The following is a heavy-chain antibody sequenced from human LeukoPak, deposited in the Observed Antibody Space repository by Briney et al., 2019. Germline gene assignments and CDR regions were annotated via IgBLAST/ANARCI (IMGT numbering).Heavy chain of an antibody. CDR3: ARGDREDYDFWSGYPQPMDV. D-gene: IGHD3-3*01. V-gene: IGHV1-46*01. Sequence: ASVKVSCKASGYTFTRYYMHWLRQAPGQGLEWMGIINPSGGDTTYAQKLQGRVTMTRDMSTSTVYMELSSLISEDTAVYYCARGDREDYDFWSGYPQPMDVWGKGTTVTVSS. J-gene: IGHJ6*03. CDR2: INPSGGDT. CDR1: GYTFTRYY.